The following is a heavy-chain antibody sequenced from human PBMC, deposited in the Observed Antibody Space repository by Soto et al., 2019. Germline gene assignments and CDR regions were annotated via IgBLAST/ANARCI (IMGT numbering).Heavy chain of an antibody. Sequence: ASVKVSCKASAYTFTNYGISWVRQAPGQGLEWMGWISAYNGNINYAQKFRGRVTMTTDTSTSSAYLEVRSLRSDDTAVYYCARSGRSCNLRVLASRAQRTPVPVSA. D-gene: IGHD2-2*01. CDR3: ARSGRSCNLRVLAS. CDR1: AYTFTNYG. CDR2: ISAYNGNI. V-gene: IGHV1-18*01. J-gene: IGHJ1*01.